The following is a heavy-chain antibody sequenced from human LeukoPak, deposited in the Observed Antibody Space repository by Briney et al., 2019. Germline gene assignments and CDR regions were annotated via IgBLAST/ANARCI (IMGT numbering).Heavy chain of an antibody. D-gene: IGHD6-13*01. J-gene: IGHJ4*02. CDR2: ISYSGST. V-gene: IGHV4-59*08. CDR1: GGSISNYY. CDR3: ARRGSSSWVYFDY. Sequence: SETLSFISTVSGGSISNYYWSWIRQPPGKGLEGIGYISYSGSTNYNPSLRSRVTISVDTSKNQFSLKLSSVTAADTAVYYCARRGSSSWVYFDYWGQGTLLTVSS.